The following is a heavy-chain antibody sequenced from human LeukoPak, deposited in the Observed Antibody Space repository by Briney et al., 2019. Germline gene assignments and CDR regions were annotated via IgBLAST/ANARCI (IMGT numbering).Heavy chain of an antibody. CDR2: IYYSGST. CDR3: ARETYCSSTSCYSSWWYFDL. J-gene: IGHJ2*01. V-gene: IGHV4-4*02. D-gene: IGHD2-2*02. Sequence: SGTLSLTCAVSGGSISSSNWWSWVRQPPGKGLEWIGYIYYSGSTYYNPSLKSRVTISVDTSKNQFSLKLSSVTAADTAVYYCARETYCSSTSCYSSWWYFDLWGRGTLVTVSS. CDR1: GGSISSSNW.